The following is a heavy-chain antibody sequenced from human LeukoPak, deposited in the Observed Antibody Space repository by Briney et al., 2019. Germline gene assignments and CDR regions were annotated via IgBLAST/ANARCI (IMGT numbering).Heavy chain of an antibody. CDR3: ARDLGGSSSWYYYYYMDV. CDR1: GFTFSDYY. Sequence: GGSLRLSCAASGFTFSDYYMSWVRQAPGKGLEWISYISSSGDSIDYADSVKGRFTISRDNTKKSMYLQMNSLRAEDTAVYYCARDLGGSSSWYYYYYMDVWGKGTTATVSS. J-gene: IGHJ6*03. CDR2: ISSSGDSI. D-gene: IGHD6-13*01. V-gene: IGHV3-11*04.